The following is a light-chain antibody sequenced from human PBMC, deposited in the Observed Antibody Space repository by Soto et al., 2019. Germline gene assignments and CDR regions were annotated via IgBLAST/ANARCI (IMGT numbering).Light chain of an antibody. CDR3: QQYSNWPPLT. Sequence: EIVLTQSLATLSVSPGERATLSCRASQSVRSNLAWYQQKAGQAPRLLIFDASTRATNIPARVSGSGSGTEFTLTISSLQSEDFAVYYCQQYSNWPPLTFGGGTKVEIK. CDR1: QSVRSN. J-gene: IGKJ4*01. V-gene: IGKV3-15*01. CDR2: DAS.